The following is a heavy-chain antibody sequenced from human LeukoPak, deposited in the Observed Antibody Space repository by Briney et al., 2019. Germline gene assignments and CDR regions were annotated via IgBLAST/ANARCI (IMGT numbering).Heavy chain of an antibody. D-gene: IGHD3-16*01. CDR1: GGSISSYY. CDR2: IYYSGST. J-gene: IGHJ4*02. Sequence: SETLSLTCTVSGGSISSYYWSWLRQPPGKGLEWIGYIYYSGSTNYNPSLKSRVTISVDTSKNQFSLKLSSVTAADTAVYYCATEGDNGGDLGFDYWGQGTLVTVSS. CDR3: ATEGDNGGDLGFDY. V-gene: IGHV4-59*01.